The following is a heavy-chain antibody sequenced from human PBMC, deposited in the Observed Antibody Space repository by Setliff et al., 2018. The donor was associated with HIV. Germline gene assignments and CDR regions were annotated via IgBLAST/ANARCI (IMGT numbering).Heavy chain of an antibody. CDR2: NSGFNGNT. CDR3: ARVPDRSAWFSGGHDAFDI. D-gene: IGHD6-19*01. V-gene: IGHV1-18*01. CDR1: GYSFARYG. Sequence: GASVKVSCKASGYSFARYGLSWVRQAPGQGLEWMGWNSGFNGNTKYAQSFQDRVAMTSETATSTAYMEMRSLRSYDTAVYFCARVPDRSAWFSGGHDAFDIWGQGRMVTVSS. J-gene: IGHJ3*02.